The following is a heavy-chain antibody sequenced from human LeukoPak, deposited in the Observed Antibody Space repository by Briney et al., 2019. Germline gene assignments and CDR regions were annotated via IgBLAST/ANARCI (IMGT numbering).Heavy chain of an antibody. J-gene: IGHJ4*02. D-gene: IGHD2-2*01. CDR3: ARDNCSSTSCYHSHTDY. CDR2: IIPILGIA. V-gene: IGHV1-69*04. CDR1: GGTFSSYA. Sequence: GSSVKVSCKASGGTFSSYAISWVRQAPGQGLEWMGRIIPILGIANYAQKFQGRVTITADKSTSTAYMELSSLRSEDTAVYYCARDNCSSTSCYHSHTDYWGQGTLVTVSS.